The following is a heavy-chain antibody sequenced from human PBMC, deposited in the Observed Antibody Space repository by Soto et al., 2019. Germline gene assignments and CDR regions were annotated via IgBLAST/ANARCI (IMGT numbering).Heavy chain of an antibody. D-gene: IGHD1-26*01. V-gene: IGHV3-30*15. J-gene: IGHJ6*03. CDR3: AKDEYWESHFYYFMDL. CDR1: GFTFSSYA. CDR2: ISHDGSIT. Sequence: QVQLVESGGGVVEPGRSLRLSCAASGFTFSSYAMHWVRQAPGKGLEWVAVISHDGSITYYSDSVKGRFTMSRDNSNNTLFLPMSSLRSEDTAIYYCAKDEYWESHFYYFMDLWGRGTAVTVSS.